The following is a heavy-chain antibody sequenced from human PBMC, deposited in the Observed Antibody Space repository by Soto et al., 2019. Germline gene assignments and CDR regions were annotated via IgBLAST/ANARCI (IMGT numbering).Heavy chain of an antibody. CDR2: IYYSGST. CDR1: GGSISSYY. Sequence: PSETLSLTCTVSGGSISSYYWSWIRQPPGKGLEWIGYIYYSGSTNYNPSLKSRVTISVDTAKNQFSLKLSSVTAADTAVYYCARSIGYSSSPPWGYYCYYGMHVWGQGITVTV. CDR3: ARSIGYSSSPPWGYYCYYGMHV. J-gene: IGHJ6*02. D-gene: IGHD6-6*01. V-gene: IGHV4-59*01.